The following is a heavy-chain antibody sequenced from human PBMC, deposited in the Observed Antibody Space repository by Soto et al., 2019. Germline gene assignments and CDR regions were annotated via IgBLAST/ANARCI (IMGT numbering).Heavy chain of an antibody. Sequence: GSLRHSCPASGFTFSSYAMSWVRQAPAKGMEWVSAISGSGGSTYYADSVKGRFTISRDNSKNTLYLQMNSLRAEDTAVYYCAKARAQYYDFWSGYPVDYWGQGTLVTVSS. V-gene: IGHV3-23*01. J-gene: IGHJ4*02. CDR1: GFTFSSYA. CDR3: AKARAQYYDFWSGYPVDY. D-gene: IGHD3-3*01. CDR2: ISGSGGST.